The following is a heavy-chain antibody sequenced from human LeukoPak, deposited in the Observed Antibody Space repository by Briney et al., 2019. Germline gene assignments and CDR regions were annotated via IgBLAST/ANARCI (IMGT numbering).Heavy chain of an antibody. V-gene: IGHV4-59*12. CDR1: GGSIRSYY. CDR2: IFYSGST. CDR3: ARDLGDGYNYAFDY. J-gene: IGHJ4*02. D-gene: IGHD5-24*01. Sequence: SETLSLTCTVSGGSIRSYYWSWIRQPPGKGLEWIGHIFYSGSTNYNPSLKSRVIISVDTSKNQFSLKLSSVTAADTAVYYCARDLGDGYNYAFDYWGQGTLVTVSS.